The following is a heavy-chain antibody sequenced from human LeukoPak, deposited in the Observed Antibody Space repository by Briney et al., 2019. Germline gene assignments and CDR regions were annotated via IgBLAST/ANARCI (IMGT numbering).Heavy chain of an antibody. V-gene: IGHV3-23*01. J-gene: IGHJ5*02. CDR1: GFTFSSYA. Sequence: GGSLRLSCAASGFTFSSYAMSWVRQAPGKGLEWVSAISGSGGSTYYADSVKGRFTISRDNSKNTLYLQMNSLRAEDTAVYYCALYCSSTSCYSMLGSWGQGTLVTVSS. CDR2: ISGSGGST. CDR3: ALYCSSTSCYSMLGS. D-gene: IGHD2-2*01.